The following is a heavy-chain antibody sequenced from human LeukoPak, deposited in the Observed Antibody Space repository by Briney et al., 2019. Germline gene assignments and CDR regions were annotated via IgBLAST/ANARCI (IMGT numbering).Heavy chain of an antibody. CDR3: ARDPETYYYDSGDY. V-gene: IGHV1-2*02. CDR1: GYTFTGYY. CDR2: INPNSGGT. D-gene: IGHD3-22*01. J-gene: IGHJ4*02. Sequence: ASVKVSCKASGYTFTGYYMHWARQAPGQGLEWMGWINPNSGGTNYAQKFQGRVTMTRDTSISTAYMELSRLRSDDTAVYYCARDPETYYYDSGDYWGQGTLVTVSS.